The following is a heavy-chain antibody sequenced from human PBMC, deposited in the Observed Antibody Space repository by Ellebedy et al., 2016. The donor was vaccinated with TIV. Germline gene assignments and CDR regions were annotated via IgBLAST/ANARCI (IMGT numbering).Heavy chain of an antibody. V-gene: IGHV4-34*01. CDR3: AKTLPYCGGDCYPTSWFDP. D-gene: IGHD2-21*02. CDR1: GGSFSGYY. J-gene: IGHJ5*02. CDR2: INHSGST. Sequence: SETLSLTCTVSGGSFSGYYWSWIRQPPGKRLEWTGEINHSGSTKYNPSLKSRVTMSVDTSKNQFSLKLTSVTAADTAVYYCAKTLPYCGGDCYPTSWFDPWGQGTLVTVSS.